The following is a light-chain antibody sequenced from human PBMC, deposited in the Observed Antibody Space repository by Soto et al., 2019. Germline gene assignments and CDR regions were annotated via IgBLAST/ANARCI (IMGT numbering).Light chain of an antibody. Sequence: QSALTQPPSASGSPGQSVTISCTGTSSDVGGNKYVSWYQQHPGKAPKLMLFEVTRRPSGVPYRFSGSKSGNTASLTVSGLQPEDDATYYCISYAGTNKYVVFGGGTKVTVL. J-gene: IGLJ2*01. V-gene: IGLV2-8*01. CDR1: SSDVGGNKY. CDR2: EVT. CDR3: ISYAGTNKYVV.